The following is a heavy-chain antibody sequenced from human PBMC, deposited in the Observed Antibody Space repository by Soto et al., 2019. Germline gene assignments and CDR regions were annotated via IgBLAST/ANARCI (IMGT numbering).Heavy chain of an antibody. Sequence: EVQLLDSGGGLVQPGVSLRLSCAASGFTFSSYAMSWVRQTVGMGLEWVSSIGGSGDSTDYADSVKGRVTISRDNSKNTLYLQLSSLRADNTAVYYCAKDPYYCSRRSCYQVTPSVFEFWGQGTLITVSS. J-gene: IGHJ4*02. D-gene: IGHD2-2*01. CDR2: IGGSGDST. V-gene: IGHV3-23*01. CDR1: GFTFSSYA. CDR3: AKDPYYCSRRSCYQVTPSVFEF.